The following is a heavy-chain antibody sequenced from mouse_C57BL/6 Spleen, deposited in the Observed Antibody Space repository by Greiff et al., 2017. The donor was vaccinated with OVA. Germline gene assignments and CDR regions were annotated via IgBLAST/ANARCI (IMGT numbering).Heavy chain of an antibody. CDR1: GYSITSGYY. V-gene: IGHV3-6*01. Sequence: DVHLVESGPGLVKPSQSLSLTCSVTGYSITSGYYWNWIRQFPGNKLEWMGYISYDGSNNYNPSLKNRISITRDTSKNQFFLKLNSVTTEDTATYYCAREDDYSDYWGQGTTLTVSS. D-gene: IGHD2-3*01. CDR2: ISYDGSN. CDR3: AREDDYSDY. J-gene: IGHJ2*01.